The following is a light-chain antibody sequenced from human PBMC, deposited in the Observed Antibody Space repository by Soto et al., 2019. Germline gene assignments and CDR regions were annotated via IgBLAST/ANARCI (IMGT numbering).Light chain of an antibody. CDR3: QQYNNWPPGR. Sequence: EMVMTQSPATLSVSPGERATLSCRASQSVSSNLAWYQQKPGQAPRLLIYDASTRATGIPARFSGSGSGIEFTLTISIRPSEEVAVYYCQQYNNWPPGRFGQGTKVEIK. CDR1: QSVSSN. CDR2: DAS. J-gene: IGKJ1*01. V-gene: IGKV3-15*01.